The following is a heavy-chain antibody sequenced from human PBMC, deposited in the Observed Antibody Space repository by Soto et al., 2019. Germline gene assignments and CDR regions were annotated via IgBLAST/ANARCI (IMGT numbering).Heavy chain of an antibody. Sequence: GGSLRLSCAASGFTFSSYGMHWVRQAPGKGLEWVAVIWYDGSNKYYADSVKGRFTISRDNSKNTLYLQMNSLRAEDTAVYYCARDPRIYCSSTSCYYYYYMDVWGKGTTVTVSS. CDR3: ARDPRIYCSSTSCYYYYYMDV. CDR1: GFTFSSYG. CDR2: IWYDGSNK. D-gene: IGHD2-2*01. J-gene: IGHJ6*03. V-gene: IGHV3-33*08.